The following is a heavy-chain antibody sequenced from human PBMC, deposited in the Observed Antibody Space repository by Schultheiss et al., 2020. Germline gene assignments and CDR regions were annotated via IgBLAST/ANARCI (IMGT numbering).Heavy chain of an antibody. CDR1: GGSISGYY. V-gene: IGHV4-34*01. J-gene: IGHJ4*02. CDR3: AIRNSPPRYGSGSYLFDY. D-gene: IGHD3-10*01. Sequence: SQTLSLTCTVSGGSISGYYWSWIRQPPGKGLEWIGEINHSGSTNYNPSLKSRVTISVDTSKNQFSLKLSSVTAADTAVYYCAIRNSPPRYGSGSYLFDYWGQGTLVTVSS. CDR2: INHSGST.